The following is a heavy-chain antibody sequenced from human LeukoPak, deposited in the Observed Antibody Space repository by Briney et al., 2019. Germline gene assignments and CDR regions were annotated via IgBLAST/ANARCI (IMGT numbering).Heavy chain of an antibody. CDR2: IYYSGST. J-gene: IGHJ6*03. D-gene: IGHD4-23*01. CDR1: GGSVSSYY. V-gene: IGHV4-59*02. Sequence: SETLSLTCTVSGGSVSSYYWSWIRQPPGKGLEWIGYIYYSGSTNYNPSLKSRVTISVDTSKNQFSLKLSSVTAADTAVYYCARVLGGNSGGYYYYYYMDVWGKGTTVTVSS. CDR3: ARVLGGNSGGYYYYYYMDV.